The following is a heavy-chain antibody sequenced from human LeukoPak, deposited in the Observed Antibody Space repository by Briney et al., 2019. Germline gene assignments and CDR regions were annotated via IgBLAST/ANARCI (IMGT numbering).Heavy chain of an antibody. CDR1: GYNFTSYW. V-gene: IGHV5-51*01. J-gene: IGHJ4*02. D-gene: IGHD1-26*01. CDR3: ARLHGTAWELQNDY. CDR2: IYPGDSST. Sequence: GESLKISCKGSGYNFTSYWIDWVRQMPGKGLEWMGIIYPGDSSTRYSPSFQGQVTISADKSISTAYLQWRSLKASDTAMYYCARLHGTAWELQNDYWGQGTLITVSS.